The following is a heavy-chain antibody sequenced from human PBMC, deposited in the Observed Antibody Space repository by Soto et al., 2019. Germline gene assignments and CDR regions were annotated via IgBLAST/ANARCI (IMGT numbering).Heavy chain of an antibody. V-gene: IGHV3-74*01. CDR2: ISNDGSST. CDR1: GFTFSSYW. Sequence: EVQLVESGGGLVQPGGSLRLSCVASGFTFSSYWMHWVRQATGQGLVWVSSISNDGSSTSYADPVKGRITISRDNAKNTLYRQMHSLRAAETAVYYCARLPNKSPQNWGQGTAFIVSP. CDR3: ARLPNKSPQN. J-gene: IGHJ1*01.